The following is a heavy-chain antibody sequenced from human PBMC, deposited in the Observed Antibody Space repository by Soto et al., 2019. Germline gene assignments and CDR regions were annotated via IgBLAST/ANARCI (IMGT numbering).Heavy chain of an antibody. CDR2: IIPIFGTA. D-gene: IGHD1-26*01. V-gene: IGHV1-69*13. CDR1: GGTFSSYA. CDR3: ARDLGGSGSYYGYFDY. Sequence: SVKVSCKASGGTFSSYAISWVRQAPGQGLEWMGGIIPIFGTANYAQKFQGRVTITADESTSTAYMELSSLRSEDTAVYYCARDLGGSGSYYGYFDYWGQGTLVTVSS. J-gene: IGHJ4*02.